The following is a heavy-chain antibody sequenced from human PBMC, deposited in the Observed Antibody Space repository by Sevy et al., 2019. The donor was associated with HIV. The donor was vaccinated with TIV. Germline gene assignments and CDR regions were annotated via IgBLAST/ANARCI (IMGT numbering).Heavy chain of an antibody. J-gene: IGHJ3*02. CDR1: GFTFSDYY. CDR2: ISGSGSTI. Sequence: GGSLRLSCAASGFTFSDYYMSWIRQAPGKGLEWVSYISGSGSTIYYADSVKGRFTISRDNAKNSLYLQMNGLRDEDTAVYYCARDSSGYLAGGDAFDIWGQGTMVTVSS. CDR3: ARDSSGYLAGGDAFDI. V-gene: IGHV3-11*01. D-gene: IGHD3-22*01.